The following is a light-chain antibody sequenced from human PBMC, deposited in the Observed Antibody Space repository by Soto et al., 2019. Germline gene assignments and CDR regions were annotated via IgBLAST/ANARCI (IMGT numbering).Light chain of an antibody. Sequence: DLQLTKSPSSLSASIGDRVTITCRASENIDTYLNWYAQRRGKAPRLLISSTSILQSGVPSRFSGSGSGTVFTLTISSLLPEDFVTYHCQQSFATPYTFGQGPRWIS. V-gene: IGKV1-39*01. CDR1: ENIDTY. CDR2: STS. J-gene: IGKJ2*01. CDR3: QQSFATPYT.